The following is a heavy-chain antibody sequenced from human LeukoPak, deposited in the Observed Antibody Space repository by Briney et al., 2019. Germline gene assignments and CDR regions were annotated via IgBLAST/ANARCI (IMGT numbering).Heavy chain of an antibody. CDR1: GYTFTRYR. Sequence: ASVKVSFKASGYTFTRYRISWVRQAPGQGLEWLGWISAYNGGTNYPQNLQGRATMTTDTSTRTPYMELRSLRSDDTAVYYCARDPYNTSGWHIYFDYWGQGTLVTVSS. CDR2: ISAYNGGT. D-gene: IGHD6-19*01. CDR3: ARDPYNTSGWHIYFDY. J-gene: IGHJ4*02. V-gene: IGHV1-18*01.